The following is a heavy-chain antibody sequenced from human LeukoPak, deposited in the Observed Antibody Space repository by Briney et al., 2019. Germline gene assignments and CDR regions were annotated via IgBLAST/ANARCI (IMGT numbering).Heavy chain of an antibody. J-gene: IGHJ5*02. V-gene: IGHV3-30*02. CDR1: GFTFSSNG. CDR2: IQYDGSKK. Sequence: GGSLRLSCVASGFTFSSNGMHWVRQAPAKGLEWVTFIQYDGSKKYYADSVKGRFTISRGNSKNTLFLQMNSLRAEDTAVYYCAKGARSSLPNFAWFDPWGQGTLVTVSS. CDR3: AKGARSSLPNFAWFDP. D-gene: IGHD2-15*01.